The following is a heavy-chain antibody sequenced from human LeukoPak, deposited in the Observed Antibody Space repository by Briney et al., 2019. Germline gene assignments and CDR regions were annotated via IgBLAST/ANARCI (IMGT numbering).Heavy chain of an antibody. V-gene: IGHV1-69*06. J-gene: IGHJ4*02. Sequence: ASVKVSCKASGGTFSSYGISWVRQAPGQGLEWMGRIVPMFDTTSYPQNFQGRVTISADKSTGTAYMELSSLRSGDTAVYYCVRDYDTGGPQKNYFDFWGRGTLITVSS. CDR3: VRDYDTGGPQKNYFDF. CDR2: IVPMFDTT. CDR1: GGTFSSYG. D-gene: IGHD3-22*01.